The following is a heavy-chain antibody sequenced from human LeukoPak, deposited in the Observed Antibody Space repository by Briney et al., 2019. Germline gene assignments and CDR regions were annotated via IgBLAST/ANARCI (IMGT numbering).Heavy chain of an antibody. V-gene: IGHV3-23*01. Sequence: GGSLRLSCAVSGLTLSNYGMSWVRQAPGKGLEWVAGISDSGGRTNYADSVKGRFTISRDNHKNTLYLQMNSLRAGDTAVYFCAKRGVVIRVILVGLRKEAYYFDSWGQGALVTVSS. D-gene: IGHD3-22*01. J-gene: IGHJ4*02. CDR2: ISDSGGRT. CDR3: AKRGVVIRVILVGLRKEAYYFDS. CDR1: GLTLSNYG.